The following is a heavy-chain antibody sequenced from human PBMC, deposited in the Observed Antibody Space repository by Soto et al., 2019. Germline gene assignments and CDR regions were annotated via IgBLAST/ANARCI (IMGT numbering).Heavy chain of an antibody. CDR2: INGDGSST. J-gene: IGHJ3*02. Sequence: EVQLVESGGGLIQPGGSLRLSCAASGFTFSTYWMHWVRQAPGEGLVWVSRINGDGSSTNYADSVKGRFTISRDNTEKTLYLQMNSMRAEETAVYYCAGPRSNTWTQEAFDIWGQGTMVTVS. CDR1: GFTFSTYW. CDR3: AGPRSNTWTQEAFDI. D-gene: IGHD1-1*01. V-gene: IGHV3-74*01.